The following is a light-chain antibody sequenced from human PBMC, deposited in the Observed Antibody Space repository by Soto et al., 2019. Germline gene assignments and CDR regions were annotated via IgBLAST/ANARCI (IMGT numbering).Light chain of an antibody. CDR1: SSNIGAGYD. CDR3: QSYDFGLSAHNYV. CDR2: ANN. Sequence: QSVLTRPPSVSGAPGQRVTISCTGSSSNIGAGYDVHWYQQFPGTAPRLLIYANNNRPSGVPDRFSGSKSGTSASLAITGLQADDEAEYYCQSYDFGLSAHNYVFGTGTKLTVL. J-gene: IGLJ1*01. V-gene: IGLV1-40*01.